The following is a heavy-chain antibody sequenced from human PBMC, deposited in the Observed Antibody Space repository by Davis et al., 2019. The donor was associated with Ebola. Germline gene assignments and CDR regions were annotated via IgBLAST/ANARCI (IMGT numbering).Heavy chain of an antibody. CDR1: GGSFSGYY. Sequence: SETLSLTCAVYGGSFSGYYWSWIRQPPGKGLEWIGEINHSGSTNYNPSLKSRVTISVDTSKNQFSLKLSSVTAADTAVYYCARGVLRNWSYVHYYYGMDVWGQGTTVTVSS. CDR2: INHSGST. CDR3: ARGVLRNWSYVHYYYGMDV. V-gene: IGHV4-34*01. D-gene: IGHD1-7*01. J-gene: IGHJ6*02.